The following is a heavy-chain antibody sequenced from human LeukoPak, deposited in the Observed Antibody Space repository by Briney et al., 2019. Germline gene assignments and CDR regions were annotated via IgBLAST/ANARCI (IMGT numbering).Heavy chain of an antibody. V-gene: IGHV4-30-4*01. Sequence: SETLSLTCTVSGGSISSGDYYWSWIRQPPGKGLVWIGYIYYSGSTYYNPSLKSRVTISVDTSKNQFSLKLSSVTAADTAVYYCARADSYYGDYEWFDPWGQGTLVTVSS. CDR3: ARADSYYGDYEWFDP. CDR1: GGSISSGDYY. J-gene: IGHJ5*02. D-gene: IGHD4-17*01. CDR2: IYYSGST.